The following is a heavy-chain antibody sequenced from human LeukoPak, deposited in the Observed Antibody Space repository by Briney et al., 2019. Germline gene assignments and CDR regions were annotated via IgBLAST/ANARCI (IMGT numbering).Heavy chain of an antibody. V-gene: IGHV3-74*01. CDR1: GFTFSSYW. CDR2: ISTDGSST. CDR3: ARGSYSSHDY. J-gene: IGHJ4*02. Sequence: GGSLRLSCAASGFTFSSYWMHWVRQAPGKGLVWVSRISTDGSSTNYADSVKGRFTISRDNAKNTLYLQMNSLRAEDTAVYYCARGSYSSHDYWGQGTLVTVSS. D-gene: IGHD6-19*01.